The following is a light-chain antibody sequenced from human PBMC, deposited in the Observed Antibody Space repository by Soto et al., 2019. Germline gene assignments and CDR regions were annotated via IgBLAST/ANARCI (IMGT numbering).Light chain of an antibody. CDR2: AAS. Sequence: DIHMTQSPYSVFASVGDRVTTTFRASQGISSWVAWDQQKPGKAPKLLTHAASSLQSGVPSRFSVSGYGTDYTLTISDLQTEDFATYYYQQANRFPLAFGGGTKVEVK. CDR1: QGISSW. V-gene: IGKV1-12*01. J-gene: IGKJ4*01. CDR3: QQANRFPLA.